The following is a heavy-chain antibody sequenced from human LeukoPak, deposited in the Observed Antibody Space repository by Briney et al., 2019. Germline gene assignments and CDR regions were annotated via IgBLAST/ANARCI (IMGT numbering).Heavy chain of an antibody. J-gene: IGHJ6*03. D-gene: IGHD2-8*01. CDR2: IRYDGSNK. CDR3: AKGGDIVLMPYYYYYYMDV. CDR1: GFTFSSYG. Sequence: GGSLRLSCAASGFTFSSYGMHWVRQAPGKGLEWVAFIRYDGSNKYYADSVKGRFTISRDNSKNTLYLHLNSLRVEDAAVYYCAKGGDIVLMPYYYYYYMDVWGKGTTVTVSS. V-gene: IGHV3-30*02.